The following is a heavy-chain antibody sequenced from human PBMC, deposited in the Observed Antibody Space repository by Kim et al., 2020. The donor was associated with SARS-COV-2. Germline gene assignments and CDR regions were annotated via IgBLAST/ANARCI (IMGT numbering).Heavy chain of an antibody. J-gene: IGHJ3*02. Sequence: SVKVSCKASGGTFSSYAISWVRQAPGQGLEWMGRIIPILGIANYAQKFQGRVTITADKSTSTVYMELSSLRSEDTAVYYCAREMEGRDAFDIWDQGTMVTVSS. V-gene: IGHV1-69*04. CDR3: AREMEGRDAFDI. CDR1: GGTFSSYA. D-gene: IGHD2-8*01. CDR2: IIPILGIA.